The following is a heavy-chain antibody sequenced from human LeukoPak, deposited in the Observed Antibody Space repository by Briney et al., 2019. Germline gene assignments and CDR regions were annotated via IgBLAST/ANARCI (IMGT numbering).Heavy chain of an antibody. CDR2: LNGDNT. V-gene: IGHV3-23*01. CDR3: ARADRGWFDP. Sequence: GGSLRLSCAASGFTFGDFPMHWFRQAPGKGLEWVSALNGDNTYYADSVKGRFTVSRDNSKNTLCLQMNSLTAEDTAVYYCARADRGWFDPWGQGTLVTVSS. J-gene: IGHJ5*02. CDR1: GFTFGDFP.